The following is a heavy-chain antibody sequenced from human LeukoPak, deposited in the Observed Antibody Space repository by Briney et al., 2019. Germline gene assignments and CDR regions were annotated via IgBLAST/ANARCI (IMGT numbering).Heavy chain of an antibody. Sequence: GSLRLSCAASGFTFSSYWMSWVRQAPGKGLGWVANIKQDGSEKYYVDSVKGRFTISRDNAKNSLYLQMNSLRAEDTAVYYCARDWAHYYGSGNLYYFDYWGQGTLVTVSS. J-gene: IGHJ4*02. CDR2: IKQDGSEK. D-gene: IGHD3-10*01. CDR1: GFTFSSYW. V-gene: IGHV3-7*01. CDR3: ARDWAHYYGSGNLYYFDY.